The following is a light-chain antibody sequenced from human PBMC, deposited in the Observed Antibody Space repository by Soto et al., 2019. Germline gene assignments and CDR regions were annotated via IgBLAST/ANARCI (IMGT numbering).Light chain of an antibody. CDR3: QQSFSTPSVT. CDR1: QTVSTY. J-gene: IGKJ4*01. V-gene: IGKV1-39*01. CDR2: GVA. Sequence: DIQMTQSPSSLSASVGDRVTITCRASQTVSTYLNWYQQKPGKAPRLLMYGVATLQSGVPSRFSGSGSGTDFTLTIISLQPEDFATYYCQQSFSTPSVTFGGGTKVEIK.